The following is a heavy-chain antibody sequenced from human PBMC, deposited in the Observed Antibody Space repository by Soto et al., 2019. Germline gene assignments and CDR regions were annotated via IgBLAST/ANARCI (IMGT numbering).Heavy chain of an antibody. CDR3: TKSQGYFDY. CDR2: ITSGGGTT. V-gene: IGHV3-23*04. J-gene: IGHJ4*02. CDR1: GFTSG. Sequence: EVQLVESGGVVVQPGGSLRLSCAASGFTSGMSWVRQAPGKGLEWVSAITSGGGTTYYADSVKGRFTISRDNSKNMVYLQINSLRAEDTAIYYCTKSQGYFDYWGQGTLVTVSS.